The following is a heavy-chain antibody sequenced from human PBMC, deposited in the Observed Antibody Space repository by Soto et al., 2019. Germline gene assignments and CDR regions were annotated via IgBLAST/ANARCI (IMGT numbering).Heavy chain of an antibody. D-gene: IGHD6-6*01. CDR2: IYPGDSDT. CDR3: ARFEQLEPGHYYYYYMDV. V-gene: IGHV5-51*01. Sequence: RGESLKISCKGSGYSFTSYWIGWVRQMPGKGLEWMGIIYPGDSDTRYSPSFQGQVTISADKSISTAYLQWSSLKASDTAMYYCARFEQLEPGHYYYYYMDVWGKGTTVTVSS. J-gene: IGHJ6*03. CDR1: GYSFTSYW.